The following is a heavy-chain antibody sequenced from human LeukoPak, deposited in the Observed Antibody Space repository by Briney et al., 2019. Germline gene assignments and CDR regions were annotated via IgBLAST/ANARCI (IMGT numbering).Heavy chain of an antibody. J-gene: IGHJ6*04. D-gene: IGHD5-12*01. CDR3: ARDGDSGYEYYYYYGMDV. CDR1: GYTFTSYA. V-gene: IGHV1-3*01. CDR2: INAGNGNT. Sequence: ASVKVCCKASGYTFTSYAMHWERQAPGQRLEWMGWINAGNGNTKYSQKFQGRVTITRDTSASTAYMELSSLRSEDTAVYYCARDGDSGYEYYYYYGMDVWGKGTTVTVSS.